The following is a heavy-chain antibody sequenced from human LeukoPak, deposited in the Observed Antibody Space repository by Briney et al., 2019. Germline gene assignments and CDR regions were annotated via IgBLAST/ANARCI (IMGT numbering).Heavy chain of an antibody. CDR2: IYYSGST. CDR1: GGSISSYY. V-gene: IGHV4-59*01. D-gene: IGHD4-17*01. J-gene: IGHJ4*02. CDR3: ARGRGDISF. Sequence: SETLSLTCTVSGGSISSYYWSWIRQPPGKGLEWIGYIYYSGSTNYNPSLKSRVTISVDTSKNQFSLKLSSVTAADTAVYYCARGRGDISFWSQGTLVTVSS.